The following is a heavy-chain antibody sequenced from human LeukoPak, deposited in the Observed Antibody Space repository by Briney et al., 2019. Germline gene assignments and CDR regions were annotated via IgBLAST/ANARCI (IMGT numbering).Heavy chain of an antibody. CDR1: GGSISSYY. D-gene: IGHD2-2*02. Sequence: KASETLSLTCTVSGGSISSYYWSWIRQPPGKGLEWIGYIYYSGSTNYNPSLKSRVTISVDTSKNQFSLKLSSVTAADTAVYYCAREQNYCSSTSCYIGSFDYWGQGTLVTVSS. J-gene: IGHJ4*02. CDR3: AREQNYCSSTSCYIGSFDY. V-gene: IGHV4-59*01. CDR2: IYYSGST.